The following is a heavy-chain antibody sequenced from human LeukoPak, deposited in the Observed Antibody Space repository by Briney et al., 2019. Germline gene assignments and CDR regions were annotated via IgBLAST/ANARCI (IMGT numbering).Heavy chain of an antibody. CDR2: IKNDGSER. D-gene: IGHD3-3*01. Sequence: GGSLRLSCSASGFTFSTYWMSWVRQAPGKGLEWVASIKNDGSERYYVDSVRGRYTISRDNTKNSLFLQMSSLRAEDTAVYYCATDRGWRTSGYYLYYFEYWGQGTLVTFSS. V-gene: IGHV3-7*01. J-gene: IGHJ4*02. CDR1: GFTFSTYW. CDR3: ATDRGWRTSGYYLYYFEY.